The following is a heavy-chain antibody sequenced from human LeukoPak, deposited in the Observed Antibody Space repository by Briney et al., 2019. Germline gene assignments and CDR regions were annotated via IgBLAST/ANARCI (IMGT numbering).Heavy chain of an antibody. V-gene: IGHV4-34*01. D-gene: IGHD6-13*01. CDR2: TSHSGST. CDR3: AREGIIVAGGTWDY. J-gene: IGHJ4*02. CDR1: GESFSDYY. Sequence: SETLSLTCAVYGESFSDYYWSWLRQPPGKGLEWIGETSHSGSTNYNPSFKSRVTISVDTSKKQFSLRLTSVTAADTAVYYCAREGIIVAGGTWDYWGQGTLVTVSS.